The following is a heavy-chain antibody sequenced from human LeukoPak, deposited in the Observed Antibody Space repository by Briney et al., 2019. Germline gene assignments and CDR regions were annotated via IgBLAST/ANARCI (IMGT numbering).Heavy chain of an antibody. CDR1: GGSITSYY. CDR3: ARENGYRYDY. D-gene: IGHD5-18*01. J-gene: IGHJ4*02. CDR2: IYYSGST. Sequence: SSETLSLTCTVSGGSITSYYWSWIRQPPGKGLEWIGSIYYSGSTNYNPSLKSRVTISVDTSKNQFSLKLSSVTAADTALYYCARENGYRYDYWGQGTLVTVSS. V-gene: IGHV4-59*01.